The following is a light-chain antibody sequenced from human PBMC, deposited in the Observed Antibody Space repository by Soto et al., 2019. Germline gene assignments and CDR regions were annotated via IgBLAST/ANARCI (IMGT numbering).Light chain of an antibody. CDR1: QSVSSY. Sequence: EIVMTQSPATLSVSPGERATLSCRASQSVSSYLAWYQHKPGQAPRLLIYGASTRATGIPARFSGSGSGTEFTMTVSGLRSEGVSTVYCQRYSGYSEAFGQGTKVDIK. CDR2: GAS. V-gene: IGKV3-15*01. CDR3: QRYSGYSEA. J-gene: IGKJ1*01.